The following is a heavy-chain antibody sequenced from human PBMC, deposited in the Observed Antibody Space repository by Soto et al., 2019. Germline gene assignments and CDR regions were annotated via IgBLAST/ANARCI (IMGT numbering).Heavy chain of an antibody. CDR1: GGSFSGHF. CDR2: INESGRT. J-gene: IGHJ6*02. D-gene: IGHD3-16*01. V-gene: IGHV4-34*01. Sequence: QVQLQEWGAGLVKPSETLSLTCAVYGGSFSGHFWNWIRQPPGKGLEWIGEINESGRTNYNPSLKSRVAISVDTSKNHFSLKLASVTAAETAIYYCARGGGRIGRRDVWGLGTTVTVS. CDR3: ARGGGRIGRRDV.